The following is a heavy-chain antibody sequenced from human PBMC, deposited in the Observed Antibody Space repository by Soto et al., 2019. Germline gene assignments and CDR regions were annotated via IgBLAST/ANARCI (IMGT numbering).Heavy chain of an antibody. CDR3: ARLGGFYQSLDS. CDR2: MYHSGST. CDR1: GVSISSGGYS. D-gene: IGHD3-22*01. J-gene: IGHJ5*01. Sequence: SETLSLTCAVSGVSISSGGYSWSWIRQPPGKGLEWIGYMYHSGSTYYNPSLKSRVTISIDRSKNQFSLKLTSVTAADTAVYYCARLGGFYQSLDSWGQGALVTVPS. V-gene: IGHV4-30-2*01.